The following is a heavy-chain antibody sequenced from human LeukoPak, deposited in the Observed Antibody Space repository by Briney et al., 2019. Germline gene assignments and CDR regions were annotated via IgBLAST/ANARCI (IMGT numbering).Heavy chain of an antibody. D-gene: IGHD4-23*01. CDR1: GFTLTSTG. J-gene: IGHJ4*02. Sequence: GGSLRLSCAMSGFTLTSTGMHWVRQAPGKGLEWVAFIRYDASNKYYADSVKGRFTISRDNSKNTLYLQMNSLRAEDTAVYYCANLLRWEPYWGQGTLVTVSS. CDR3: ANLLRWEPY. CDR2: IRYDASNK. V-gene: IGHV3-30*02.